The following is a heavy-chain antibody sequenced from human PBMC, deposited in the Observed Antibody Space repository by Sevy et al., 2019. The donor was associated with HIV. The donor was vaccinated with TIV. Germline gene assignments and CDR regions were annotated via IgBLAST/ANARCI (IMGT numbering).Heavy chain of an antibody. V-gene: IGHV3-48*02. Sequence: GGSLRLSCAASGFSFSSYSMNWVRQAPGKGLEWVSYSSPTSSSIYYADSVKGGFTISRDNAKNSLYLQMNSLRDEDTAVYYCARAYSGSYFYGMDVWGQGTTVTVSS. CDR3: ARAYSGSYFYGMDV. CDR2: SSPTSSSI. D-gene: IGHD3-10*01. J-gene: IGHJ6*01. CDR1: GFSFSSYS.